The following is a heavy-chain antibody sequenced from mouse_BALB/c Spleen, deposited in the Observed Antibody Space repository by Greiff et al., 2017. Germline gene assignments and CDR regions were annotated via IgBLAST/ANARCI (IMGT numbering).Heavy chain of an antibody. Sequence: QVQLQQPGAELVMPGASVKMSCKASGYTFTDYWMHWVKQRPGQGLEWIGAIDTSDSYTSYNQKFKGKATLTVDESSSTAYMQLSSLTSEDSAVYYCARRRQLRGYFDYWGQGTTLTVSS. CDR3: ARRRQLRGYFDY. J-gene: IGHJ2*01. D-gene: IGHD3-2*01. CDR1: GYTFTDYW. CDR2: IDTSDSYT. V-gene: IGHV1-69*01.